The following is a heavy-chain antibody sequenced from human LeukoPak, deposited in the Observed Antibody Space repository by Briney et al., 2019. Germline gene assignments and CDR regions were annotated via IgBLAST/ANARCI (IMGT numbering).Heavy chain of an antibody. CDR3: ARGPRDPTGYCSRGTCSPTYEL. D-gene: IGHD2-2*03. CDR1: GFTFSSYE. J-gene: IGHJ2*01. Sequence: GGSLRLSCAASGFTFSSYEMNWVRQAPGKGLEWVSYISSSSSYIYYADSVQGRFTISRDNAKNSLYLQMNGLTAEDTAVYYCARGPRDPTGYCSRGTCSPTYELWGPGTLVTVSS. CDR2: ISSSSSYI. V-gene: IGHV3-48*03.